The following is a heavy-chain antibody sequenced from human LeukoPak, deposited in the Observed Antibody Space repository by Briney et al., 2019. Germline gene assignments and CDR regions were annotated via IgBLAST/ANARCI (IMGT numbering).Heavy chain of an antibody. CDR1: GFTFSHFA. CDR2: IWYDGTHG. V-gene: IGHV3-33*03. Sequence: GGSLRLSCAASGFTFSHFAMHWVRQTPGTGLQWVASIWYDGTHGNYVDSVKGRFTISRDNSKNMLYLEMNSLRVEDTAMFYCAKEVGRDASETPGTYMWGLGTMVTVSS. J-gene: IGHJ3*02. D-gene: IGHD5-24*01. CDR3: AKEVGRDASETPGTYM.